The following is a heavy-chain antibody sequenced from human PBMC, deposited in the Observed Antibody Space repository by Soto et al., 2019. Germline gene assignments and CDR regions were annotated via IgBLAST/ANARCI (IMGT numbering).Heavy chain of an antibody. J-gene: IGHJ4*02. Sequence: EVQLVESGGGLVQPGGSLKVSCAASGFIFSGSVMHWVRQASGKGLEWVGRIRSKANDYATAYAVSVKGRFTISRDDSRNTAYLQMNSLKTEDTAVYYCTTHSPEDMIRKWGQGTLVTVSS. V-gene: IGHV3-73*02. CDR3: TTHSPEDMIRK. CDR1: GFIFSGSV. D-gene: IGHD2-15*01. CDR2: IRSKANDYAT.